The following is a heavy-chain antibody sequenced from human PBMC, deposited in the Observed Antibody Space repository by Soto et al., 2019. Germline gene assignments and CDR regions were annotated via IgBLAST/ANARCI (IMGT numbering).Heavy chain of an antibody. V-gene: IGHV4-30-4*01. Sequence: SETLSLTCTVSGGSISSADYYWRWIRQPPGKGLEWIGYIYYSGSTYYNPSLKSRVTISVDTSKNQFSLKLSSVTAADTAVYYCARGQYYGSGRSYYFDYWGQGTLVTVSS. CDR3: ARGQYYGSGRSYYFDY. CDR2: IYYSGST. CDR1: GGSISSADYY. J-gene: IGHJ4*02. D-gene: IGHD3-10*01.